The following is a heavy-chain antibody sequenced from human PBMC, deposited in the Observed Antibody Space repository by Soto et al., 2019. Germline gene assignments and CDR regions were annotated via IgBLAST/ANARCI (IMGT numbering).Heavy chain of an antibody. V-gene: IGHV5-51*01. Sequence: PXESLKISWSGSGYSFTRYLIGWVRRMLGKGLEWMGIIYPGDSDTRYSPSFQGQVTISADKSINTAYLQWSSLKASDTAMYDCARSSSSFWQSYCDSWGQGKPDTVSS. CDR2: IYPGDSDT. J-gene: IGHJ4*01. D-gene: IGHD6-19*01. CDR3: ARSSSSFWQSYCDS. CDR1: GYSFTRYL.